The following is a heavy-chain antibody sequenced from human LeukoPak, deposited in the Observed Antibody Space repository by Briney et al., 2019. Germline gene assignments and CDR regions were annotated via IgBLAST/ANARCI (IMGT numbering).Heavy chain of an antibody. V-gene: IGHV3-7*01. J-gene: IGHJ3*02. CDR3: AKDALERLDAFDI. Sequence: GGSLRLSCAASGFTLSNHWMIWVRQAPGKGLECVANIKQDGTEKYYLDSVKGRFTISRDNAKNSLYLQMNSLRVEDTAVYYCAKDALERLDAFDIWGQGTMVTVSS. D-gene: IGHD1-1*01. CDR2: IKQDGTEK. CDR1: GFTLSNHW.